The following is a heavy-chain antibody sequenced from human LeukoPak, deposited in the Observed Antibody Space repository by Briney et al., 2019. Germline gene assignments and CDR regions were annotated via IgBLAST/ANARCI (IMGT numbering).Heavy chain of an antibody. CDR3: LSSYFGSGDY. V-gene: IGHV3-66*01. D-gene: IGHD3-10*01. CDR2: IYRSGST. J-gene: IGHJ4*02. Sequence: PGGSLRLSCATSGFTVSSNYMTWVRQAPGKGLEWVSVIYRSGSTYYADSVKGRFTISRDYSKNTLYLQMNILRAEDTAVYYCLSSYFGSGDYWGQGTLVTVSP. CDR1: GFTVSSNY.